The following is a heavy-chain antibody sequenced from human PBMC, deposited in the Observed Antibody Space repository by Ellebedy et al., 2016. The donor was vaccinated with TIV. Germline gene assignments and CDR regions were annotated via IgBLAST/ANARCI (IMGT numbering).Heavy chain of an antibody. Sequence: GESLKISCAASGFTFSSYAMSWVRQAPGKGLEWVSYISSSGSTIYYADSVKGRFTISRDNAKNSLYLQMNSLRAEDTAVYYCAREMTTVTTDAFDIWGQGTMVTVSS. V-gene: IGHV3-48*04. D-gene: IGHD4-17*01. CDR3: AREMTTVTTDAFDI. J-gene: IGHJ3*02. CDR1: GFTFSSYA. CDR2: ISSSGSTI.